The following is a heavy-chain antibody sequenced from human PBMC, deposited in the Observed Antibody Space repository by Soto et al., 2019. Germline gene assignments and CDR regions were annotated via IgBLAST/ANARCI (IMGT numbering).Heavy chain of an antibody. CDR1: GDSISGAVYL. Sequence: NPSETLSLTCCVSGDSISGAVYLWTWIRQSPGKGLEWMGYIFHSETTYYNPSLKARLLISIENSKNQFSLRLTSVTAADSAVYFLYIGPYHPKARHDFWGPGTPVTVSS. J-gene: IGHJ4*02. D-gene: IGHD1-1*01. CDR3: YIGPYHPKARHDF. V-gene: IGHV4-30-4*02. CDR2: IFHSETT.